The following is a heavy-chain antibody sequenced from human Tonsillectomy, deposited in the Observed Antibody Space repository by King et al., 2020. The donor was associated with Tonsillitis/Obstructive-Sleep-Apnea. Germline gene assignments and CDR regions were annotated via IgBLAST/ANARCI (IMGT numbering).Heavy chain of an antibody. Sequence: QLVQSGAEVKKPGSSVKVSCKASGGPFSGYAINWVRQAPGQGREWMGRIIPIFNIANYAQKFQGRVTITADKSTSTAYMELNSLRSEDTAMYYCARDAGYCTTTSCYKPLDYWGQGTLVTVSS. CDR2: IIPIFNIA. CDR3: ARDAGYCTTTSCYKPLDY. J-gene: IGHJ4*02. D-gene: IGHD2-2*02. CDR1: GGPFSGYA. V-gene: IGHV1-69*09.